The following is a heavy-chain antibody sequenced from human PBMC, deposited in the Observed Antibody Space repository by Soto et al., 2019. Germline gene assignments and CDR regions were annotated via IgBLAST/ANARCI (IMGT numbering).Heavy chain of an antibody. J-gene: IGHJ6*03. D-gene: IGHD6-19*01. Sequence: ASVKVSCKASGYTFTSYGISWVRQAPGQGLEWMGWISAYNGNTNYAQKLQGRVTMTTDTSTSTAYMELRSLRSDDTAVYYCAREYSSGWYGVGYYYYMDVWGKGTTVTVSS. CDR3: AREYSSGWYGVGYYYYMDV. CDR2: ISAYNGNT. CDR1: GYTFTSYG. V-gene: IGHV1-18*01.